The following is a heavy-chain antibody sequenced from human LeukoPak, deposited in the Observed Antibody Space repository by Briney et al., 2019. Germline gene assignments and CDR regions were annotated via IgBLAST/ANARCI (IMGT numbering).Heavy chain of an antibody. CDR3: ARLPLGAFGEVLNFDS. J-gene: IGHJ4*02. Sequence: PSETLSLTCTVSGGSISSYYWSWIRQPPGKGLEWLGYMYYSGSTNYNPPLKSRVTISVDMSKNQVSLKLSSVTAADTAVYYCARLPLGAFGEVLNFDSWGQGTQVTVSS. CDR1: GGSISSYY. CDR2: MYYSGST. V-gene: IGHV4-59*01. D-gene: IGHD3-10*01.